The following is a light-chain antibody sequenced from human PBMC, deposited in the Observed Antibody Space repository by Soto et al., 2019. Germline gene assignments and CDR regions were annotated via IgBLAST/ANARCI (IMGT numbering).Light chain of an antibody. Sequence: EIVMTQSPATLSVSPGERATLSCRASQSVSSSLAWYQQKPGQAPRLLIYGASTGATGIPARFSGSGSGTDFSLTISSLQSEDFAVYYCHQYGTAPLTFGPGTKVDIK. CDR3: HQYGTAPLT. CDR2: GAS. V-gene: IGKV3-15*01. CDR1: QSVSSS. J-gene: IGKJ3*01.